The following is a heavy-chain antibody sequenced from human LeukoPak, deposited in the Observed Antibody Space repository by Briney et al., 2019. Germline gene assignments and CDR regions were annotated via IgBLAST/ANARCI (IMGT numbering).Heavy chain of an antibody. CDR2: IYPRDGST. V-gene: IGHV1-46*01. CDR1: GYTFTSNY. Sequence: ASETVSCKASGYTFTSNYIHWVRQAPGQGLEWMGMIYPRDGSTSYAQKFQGRVTVTRDTSTSTVHMELSGLRSEDTAVYYCAGDQEGFDYWGQGTLVTVSS. J-gene: IGHJ4*02. CDR3: AGDQEGFDY.